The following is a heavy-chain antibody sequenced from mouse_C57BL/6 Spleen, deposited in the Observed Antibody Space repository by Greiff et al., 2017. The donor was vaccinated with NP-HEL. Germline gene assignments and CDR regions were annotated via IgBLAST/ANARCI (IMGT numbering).Heavy chain of an antibody. CDR2: INPNYGTT. CDR1: GYSFTDYN. J-gene: IGHJ2*01. Sequence: EVQLQQSGPELVKPGASVKISCKASGYSFTDYNMNWVKQSNGKSLEWIGVINPNYGTTSYNQKFKGKAILTVDQSSSTAYMQLNSLTSEDSAVYYCAKGDYGSSYYFDYWGQGTTLTVSS. V-gene: IGHV1-39*01. D-gene: IGHD1-1*01. CDR3: AKGDYGSSYYFDY.